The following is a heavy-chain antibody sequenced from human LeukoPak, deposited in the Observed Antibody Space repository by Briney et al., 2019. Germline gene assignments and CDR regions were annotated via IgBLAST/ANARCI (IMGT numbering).Heavy chain of an antibody. D-gene: IGHD4-17*01. CDR1: GYTFTSHD. CDR3: ARGFTVSQPGAFDI. CDR2: MNPNSGNT. V-gene: IGHV1-8*03. Sequence: ASVKVSCKASGYTFTSHDINWVRQATGQGLEWMGWMNPNSGNTGYAQKFQGRVTITRNTSISTAYMELSSLRSEDTAVYYCARGFTVSQPGAFDIWGQGTMVTVSS. J-gene: IGHJ3*02.